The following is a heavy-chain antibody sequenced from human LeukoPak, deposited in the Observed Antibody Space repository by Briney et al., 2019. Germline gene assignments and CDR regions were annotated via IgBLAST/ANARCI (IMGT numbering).Heavy chain of an antibody. CDR1: GFTFSSYW. V-gene: IGHV3-33*08. J-gene: IGHJ4*02. D-gene: IGHD4-17*01. CDR3: ARGDYGDYPLHFDY. Sequence: GGSLRLSCAASGFTFSSYWMSWVRQAPGKGLEWVAVIWYDGSNKYYADSVKGRFTISRDNSKNTLYLQMNSLRAEDTAVYYCARGDYGDYPLHFDYWGQGTLVTVSS. CDR2: IWYDGSNK.